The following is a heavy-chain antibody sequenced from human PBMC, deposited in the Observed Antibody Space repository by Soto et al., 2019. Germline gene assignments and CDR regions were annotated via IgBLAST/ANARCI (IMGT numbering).Heavy chain of an antibody. Sequence: QVQLVQSGAEMKEPGSSVKVSCKTSGGTFSSSAISWLRQAPGQGLEWMGGIIPLFRTPDYAQKFQGRVTIAADESTSTAYMELSSLRSEDTAVYYCARDNARLQLGWNYYYILDVWGQGTTITVSS. CDR1: GGTFSSSA. D-gene: IGHD4-4*01. CDR3: ARDNARLQLGWNYYYILDV. CDR2: IIPLFRTP. J-gene: IGHJ6*02. V-gene: IGHV1-69*12.